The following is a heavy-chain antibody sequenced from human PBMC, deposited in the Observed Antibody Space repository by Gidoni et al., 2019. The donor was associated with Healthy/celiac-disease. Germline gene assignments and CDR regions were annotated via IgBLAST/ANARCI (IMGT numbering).Heavy chain of an antibody. D-gene: IGHD3-22*01. Sequence: QVQLVQSWAEVKKPGASVTVSCTASGYSFTSYDINWLRQATGPGLEWMGWMKPNSGNTGYEQYFQGRVTMTRISSISTAYMDLSSMRSEDPALYYCARSTSHSSGYYYKPSDYWCQGTLVTVSS. CDR2: MKPNSGNT. V-gene: IGHV1-8*01. CDR1: GYSFTSYD. J-gene: IGHJ4*02. CDR3: ARSTSHSSGYYYKPSDY.